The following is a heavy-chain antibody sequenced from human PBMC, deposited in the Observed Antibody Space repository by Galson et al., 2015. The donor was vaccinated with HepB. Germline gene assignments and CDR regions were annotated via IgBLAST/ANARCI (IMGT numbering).Heavy chain of an antibody. CDR3: ASPDSSGWSKSFHH. CDR2: TLYDGSSN. J-gene: IGHJ1*01. V-gene: IGHV3-30*03. CDR1: GFTFTSYA. Sequence: SLRLSCAVSGFTFTSYAMHWVRQAPGKGLEWVAVTLYDGSSNYYVDSVKGRFTISRDNSKNTLYLQMNSLRAEDTAVYYCASPDSSGWSKSFHHWGQGTLVTVSS. D-gene: IGHD6-19*01.